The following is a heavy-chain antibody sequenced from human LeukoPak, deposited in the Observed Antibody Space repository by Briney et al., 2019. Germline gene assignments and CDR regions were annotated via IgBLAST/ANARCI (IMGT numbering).Heavy chain of an antibody. CDR3: AKRTYSRGWYGGGGFDY. CDR1: GFTFSSYA. CDR2: ISGSGGST. V-gene: IGHV3-23*01. D-gene: IGHD6-19*01. Sequence: GGSLRLSCAASGFTFSSYAMSWVRQAPGKGLEWVSAISGSGGSTYYADSVKGRFTISRDNSKNTLYLQMNSLRAEDTAVYYCAKRTYSRGWYGGGGFDYWGQGTLVTVSS. J-gene: IGHJ4*02.